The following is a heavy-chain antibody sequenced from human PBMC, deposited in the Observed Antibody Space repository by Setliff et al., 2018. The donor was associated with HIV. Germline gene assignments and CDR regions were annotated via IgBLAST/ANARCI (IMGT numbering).Heavy chain of an antibody. J-gene: IGHJ4*02. D-gene: IGHD1-7*01. V-gene: IGHV6-1*01. CDR2: TYYRSKWSN. CDR3: ARGGDWDYNYYFDS. Sequence: SQTLSLTCAISGDSVSSNTAAWNWIRQSPSRGLEWLGRTYYRSKWSNDYAVSVKSRISINPDTSKNQFSLQLNSVTPEDTAVYFCARGGDWDYNYYFDSWGQGMLVTVSS. CDR1: GDSVSSNTAA.